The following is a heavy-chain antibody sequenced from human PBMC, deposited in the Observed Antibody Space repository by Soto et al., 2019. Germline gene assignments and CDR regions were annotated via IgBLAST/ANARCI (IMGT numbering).Heavy chain of an antibody. D-gene: IGHD3-22*01. J-gene: IGHJ3*02. V-gene: IGHV4-34*01. Sequence: SETLSLTCPFSGCSISSYYWSWIRQPPGKGLEWIGEINHSGSTNYNPSLESRVTISVDTSKNQFSLKLSSVTAADTGVYYCARGREYYDRGAFDIWGQGTMVTVSS. CDR1: GCSISSYY. CDR2: INHSGST. CDR3: ARGREYYDRGAFDI.